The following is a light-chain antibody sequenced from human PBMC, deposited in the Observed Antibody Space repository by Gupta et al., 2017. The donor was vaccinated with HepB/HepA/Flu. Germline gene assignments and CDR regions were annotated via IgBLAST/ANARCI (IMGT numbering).Light chain of an antibody. Sequence: DIQLTPPPPSLSASVADRVTITCRASQSVSNYLDWYQQRPGRAPTLLIYAASSLQSGVPSRFSGSGSGTDFTLTISSLQPEDFASYYCQQGYKTPWTFGQGTKVEIK. J-gene: IGKJ1*01. CDR2: AAS. CDR1: QSVSNY. V-gene: IGKV1-39*01. CDR3: QQGYKTPWT.